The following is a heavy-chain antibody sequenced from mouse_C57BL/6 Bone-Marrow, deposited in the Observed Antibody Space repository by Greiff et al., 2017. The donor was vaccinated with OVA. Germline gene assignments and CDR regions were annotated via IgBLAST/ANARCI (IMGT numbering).Heavy chain of an antibody. CDR3: ARGEIYYGYDGWYFDV. CDR1: GYSFTGYY. CDR2: INPSTGGT. D-gene: IGHD2-2*01. Sequence: VQLKESGPELVKPGASVKISCKASGYSFTGYYMNWVKQSPEKSLEWIGEINPSTGGTTYNQKFKAKATLTVDKSSSTAYMQLKSLTSEDSAVYYCARGEIYYGYDGWYFDVWGTGTTVTVSS. V-gene: IGHV1-42*01. J-gene: IGHJ1*03.